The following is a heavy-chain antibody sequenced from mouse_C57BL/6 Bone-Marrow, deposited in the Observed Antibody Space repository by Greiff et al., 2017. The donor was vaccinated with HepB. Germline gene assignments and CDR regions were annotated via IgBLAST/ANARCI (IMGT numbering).Heavy chain of an antibody. Sequence: EVQLQQSGPELVKPGASVKISCKASGYTFTDYYMNWVKQSHGKGLEWIGDINPNNGGTSYNQKFKGKATLTVDKSSSTAYMELRSLTSEDSAVYYCASPGFAYWGQGTLVTVSA. CDR3: ASPGFAY. CDR2: INPNNGGT. CDR1: GYTFTDYY. V-gene: IGHV1-26*01. J-gene: IGHJ3*01.